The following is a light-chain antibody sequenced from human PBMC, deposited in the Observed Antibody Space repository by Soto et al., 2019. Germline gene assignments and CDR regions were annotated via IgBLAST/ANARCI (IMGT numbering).Light chain of an antibody. CDR3: CSYAGSQV. V-gene: IGLV2-23*01. CDR2: EGS. J-gene: IGLJ2*01. Sequence: QSALTQPASVSGSPGQSITISCTGTSSDVGSYNFVSWYQQHPGKAPKLMIYEGSKRPSGVSNRFSGSKSGNTASLTISGLQAEDEADYYCCSYAGSQVFGGGTKVTVL. CDR1: SSDVGSYNF.